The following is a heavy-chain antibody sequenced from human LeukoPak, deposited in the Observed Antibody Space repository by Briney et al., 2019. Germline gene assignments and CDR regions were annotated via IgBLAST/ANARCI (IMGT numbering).Heavy chain of an antibody. J-gene: IGHJ5*02. D-gene: IGHD4-17*01. CDR3: TKDPNGDYVGAFDP. V-gene: IGHV3-23*01. CDR1: GFTFSSFA. CDR2: ITGTHYTT. Sequence: GGSLRLSCAASGFTFSSFAMTWIRQAPGKGLEWVSSITGTHYTTYNTDSVKGRFTISRDNSKNTLYLQMNSLRADDTAVYYCTKDPNGDYVGAFDPWGQGTLVTVSS.